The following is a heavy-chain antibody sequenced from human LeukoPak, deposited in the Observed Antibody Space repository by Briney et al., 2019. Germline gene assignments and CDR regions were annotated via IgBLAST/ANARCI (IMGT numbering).Heavy chain of an antibody. D-gene: IGHD1-26*01. CDR2: IYSGGST. J-gene: IGHJ4*02. V-gene: IGHV3-53*01. CDR1: GFTVSSNY. Sequence: GGSLRLSCAASGFTVSSNYMSWVRQAPGKGLEWVSVIYSGGSTYYADSVKGRFTISRDNSRNTLYLQMNSLRAEDTAVYYCARSRYSGSYPFDYWGQGTLVTVSS. CDR3: ARSRYSGSYPFDY.